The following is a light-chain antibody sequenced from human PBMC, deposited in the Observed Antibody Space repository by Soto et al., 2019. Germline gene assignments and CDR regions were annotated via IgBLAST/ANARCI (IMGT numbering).Light chain of an antibody. Sequence: DIQMTQSPSTLSASVGDRVTITCRASQSISSWLAWYQQKPGQAPKLLIYKASDLQSGISSRFSGSGSGTEFTLPIISLQPDDYATYYCQQYKVYPYIFGQGTKLE. J-gene: IGKJ2*01. CDR3: QQYKVYPYI. V-gene: IGKV1-5*03. CDR1: QSISSW. CDR2: KAS.